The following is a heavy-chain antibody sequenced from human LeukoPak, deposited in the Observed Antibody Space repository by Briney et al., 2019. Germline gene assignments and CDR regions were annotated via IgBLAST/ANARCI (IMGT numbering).Heavy chain of an antibody. J-gene: IGHJ4*02. CDR1: GGSFSGYY. V-gene: IGHV4-34*01. CDR3: ARGPRFGPGYFDY. CDR2: INHSGST. Sequence: SETLSLTCAVYGGSFSGYYWSWIRQPPGKGLEWIGEINHSGSTNYNPSLKSRITISVDTSKNQFSLKLSSVTAADTAVYYCARGPRFGPGYFDYWGQGTLVTVSS. D-gene: IGHD3-10*02.